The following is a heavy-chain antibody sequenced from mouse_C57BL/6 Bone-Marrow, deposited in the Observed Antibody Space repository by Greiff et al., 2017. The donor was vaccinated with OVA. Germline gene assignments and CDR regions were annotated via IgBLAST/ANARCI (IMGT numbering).Heavy chain of an antibody. CDR2: IRNKANNHAT. CDR3: TRRSGTGDYFDY. J-gene: IGHJ2*01. D-gene: IGHD4-1*01. V-gene: IGHV6-6*01. Sequence: EVQLVESGGGLVQPGGSMKLSCAASGFTFSDAWMDWVRQSPEKGLEWVAEIRNKANNHATYYAESVKGRFTISRDDSKSIVYLQMTSLRAEDTGIYYCTRRSGTGDYFDYWGQGTTLTVSS. CDR1: GFTFSDAW.